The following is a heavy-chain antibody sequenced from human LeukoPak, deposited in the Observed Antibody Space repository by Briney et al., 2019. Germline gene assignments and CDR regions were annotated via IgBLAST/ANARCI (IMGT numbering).Heavy chain of an antibody. J-gene: IGHJ4*02. D-gene: IGHD5-18*01. Sequence: PGRSLRLSCAASGFTFSSYGMHWVRQAPGKGLEWVAVIWYDGSNKYYADSVKSRFTISRDNSKNTLYLQMNSLRAEDTAVYYCAKGAVYSYGLGYFDYWGQGTLVTVSS. CDR2: IWYDGSNK. CDR3: AKGAVYSYGLGYFDY. CDR1: GFTFSSYG. V-gene: IGHV3-33*06.